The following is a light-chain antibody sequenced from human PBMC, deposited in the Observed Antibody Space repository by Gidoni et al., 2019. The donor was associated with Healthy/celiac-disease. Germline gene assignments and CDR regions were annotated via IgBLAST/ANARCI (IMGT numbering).Light chain of an antibody. Sequence: IQMILSPSSLSVSVGDRVTITCRSSQGISNYLDWCQQQPGKAPKSLIYAASSLQSGVPSKCCGSGSGTDYTLTISSRQAEDFAADYCRQYNSYPWTFGQGTKVEIK. CDR1: QGISNY. J-gene: IGKJ1*01. CDR2: AAS. CDR3: RQYNSYPWT. V-gene: IGKV1-16*02.